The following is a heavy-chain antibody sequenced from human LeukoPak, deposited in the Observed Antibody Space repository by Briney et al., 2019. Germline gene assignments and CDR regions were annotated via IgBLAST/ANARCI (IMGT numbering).Heavy chain of an antibody. CDR2: INYSGST. Sequence: PSETLSLTCSVSGGSISSNYWSWIRQPPGKGLEWLGYINYSGSTNYNPSLKSRVTISVDTSKNQFSLKVTSVTAADTGVYYCARGSDSSTLNWFDPWGQGTLVTVSS. D-gene: IGHD6-13*01. V-gene: IGHV4-59*01. CDR3: ARGSDSSTLNWFDP. CDR1: GGSISSNY. J-gene: IGHJ5*02.